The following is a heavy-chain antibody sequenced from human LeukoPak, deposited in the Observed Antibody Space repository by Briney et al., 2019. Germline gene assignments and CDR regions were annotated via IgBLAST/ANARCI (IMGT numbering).Heavy chain of an antibody. CDR3: ARVSGWYVFDY. J-gene: IGHJ4*02. V-gene: IGHV3-74*01. Sequence: LGGSLRLSCAASGFTFSSYAMSWVRQAPGKGLVWVSRINSDGRNTNYADSVKGRFTISRDNAKNTLYLQMSSLRAEDTAVYHCARVSGWYVFDYWGQGTLVTVSS. CDR1: GFTFSSYA. CDR2: INSDGRNT. D-gene: IGHD6-19*01.